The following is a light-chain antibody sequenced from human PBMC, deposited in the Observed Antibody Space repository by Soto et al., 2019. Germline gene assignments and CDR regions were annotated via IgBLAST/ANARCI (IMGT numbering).Light chain of an antibody. J-gene: IGKJ4*01. CDR1: QSVSSSY. CDR3: QQYGSSSLT. Sequence: EIVLTQSPGTLSLSPGERATLSCRASQSVSSSYLAWYQQKPGQAPRLLIYGASSRATGIRDRFSGSGSGTDFTLTISRLEPEDFAVYYCQQYGSSSLTFGGGTKVEIK. V-gene: IGKV3-20*01. CDR2: GAS.